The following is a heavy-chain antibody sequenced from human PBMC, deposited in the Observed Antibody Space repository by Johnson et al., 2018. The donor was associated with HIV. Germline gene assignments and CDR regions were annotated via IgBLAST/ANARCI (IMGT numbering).Heavy chain of an antibody. CDR3: AKARGYGGNLDAFDI. CDR2: IGYDGNDT. Sequence: QVQLVESGGGVVQPGRSLRLSCAASGFTFRRYAMHWVRQAPGKGLEWVAAIGYDGNDTDYADSVQGRFTISRDNSRKTLYLHLHSLRAVDTAVYYCAKARGYGGNLDAFDIWGQGTMVTVSS. CDR1: GFTFRRYA. J-gene: IGHJ3*02. V-gene: IGHV3-30*04. D-gene: IGHD4-23*01.